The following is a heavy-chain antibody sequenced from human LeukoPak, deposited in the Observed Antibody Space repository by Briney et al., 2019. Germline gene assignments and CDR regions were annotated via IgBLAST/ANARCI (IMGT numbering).Heavy chain of an antibody. CDR3: ARAEAVAGLWGFDY. V-gene: IGHV4-34*01. D-gene: IGHD6-19*01. CDR1: GGSFSGYY. J-gene: IGHJ4*02. Sequence: SETLSLTCAVYGGSFSGYYWSWIRQPPGKGLEWIGEINHSGSTNYNPSLKSRVTISVDTSKNQFSLKLSSVTAADTAVYYCARAEAVAGLWGFDYWGQGTLVTVSS. CDR2: INHSGST.